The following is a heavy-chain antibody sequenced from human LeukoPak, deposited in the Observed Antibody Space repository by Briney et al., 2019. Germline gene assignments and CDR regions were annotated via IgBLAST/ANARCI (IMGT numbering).Heavy chain of an antibody. D-gene: IGHD1-26*01. J-gene: IGHJ3*02. CDR1: GYTFTSYY. CDR3: ARDEWELLPLDAFDI. V-gene: IGHV1-46*01. Sequence: ASVKVSCKASGYTFTSYYMHWVRQAPGQGLEWMGIINPSGGSTSYAQKFQGRVTMTRDTSTSTAYMELRSLGSDDTAVYYCARDEWELLPLDAFDIWGQGTMVTVSS. CDR2: INPSGGST.